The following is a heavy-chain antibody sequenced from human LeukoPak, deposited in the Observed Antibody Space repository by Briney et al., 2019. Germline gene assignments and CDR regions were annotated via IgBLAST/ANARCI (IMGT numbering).Heavy chain of an antibody. CDR3: AKFYYDSSGYDAFDI. CDR1: GLTFSSYA. CDR2: VSTSGGST. Sequence: GGSLRLSCAASGLTFSSYAMSWVRQAPGKGLEWVSAVSTSGGSTYYADSVKGRFTISRDNSKNTLYLQMNSLRAEDTAVYYCAKFYYDSSGYDAFDIWGRGQWSPSLQ. V-gene: IGHV3-23*01. J-gene: IGHJ3*02. D-gene: IGHD3-22*01.